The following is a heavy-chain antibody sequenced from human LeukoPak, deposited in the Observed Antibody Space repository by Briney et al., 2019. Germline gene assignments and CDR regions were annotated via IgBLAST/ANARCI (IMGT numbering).Heavy chain of an antibody. D-gene: IGHD4-17*01. V-gene: IGHV3-48*01. CDR2: ISSSSTI. CDR1: GFTFSSYS. Sequence: GGSLRLSCAASGFTFSSYSMNWVRQAPGKGLEWVSYISSSSTIYYADSVKGRFTISRDNSKNSLYLQMESLTIEDTAVYYCATGRVDYGDYGVVKHWGQGTLVTVSS. CDR3: ATGRVDYGDYGVVKH. J-gene: IGHJ1*01.